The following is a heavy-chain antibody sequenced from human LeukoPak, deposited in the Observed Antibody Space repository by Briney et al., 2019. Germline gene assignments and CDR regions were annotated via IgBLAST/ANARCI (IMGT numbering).Heavy chain of an antibody. D-gene: IGHD1-7*01. V-gene: IGHV1-2*02. J-gene: IGHJ4*02. Sequence: GASVKVSCKASGYTFTAYYIHWVRQAPGQGLEWMGWINPNSGGTNYAQKFQGRVTMTRDTSISTAYMELSRLRSDDTAVYYCARSAHSTTSLIDYWGQGTLVTVSS. CDR1: GYTFTAYY. CDR3: ARSAHSTTSLIDY. CDR2: INPNSGGT.